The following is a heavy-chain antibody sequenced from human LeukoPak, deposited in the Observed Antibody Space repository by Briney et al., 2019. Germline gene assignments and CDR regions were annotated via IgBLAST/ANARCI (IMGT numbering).Heavy chain of an antibody. Sequence: PSETLSLTCAVSGGSFSGYYWSWIRQPPGKGLEWIGEINHSGSTNYNPSLKSRVTISVDTSKNQFSLKLSSVTAADTAVYYCARADLGYCSSTSCYEDDAFDIWGQGTMVTVSS. CDR1: GGSFSGYY. CDR2: INHSGST. D-gene: IGHD2-2*01. CDR3: ARADLGYCSSTSCYEDDAFDI. V-gene: IGHV4-34*01. J-gene: IGHJ3*02.